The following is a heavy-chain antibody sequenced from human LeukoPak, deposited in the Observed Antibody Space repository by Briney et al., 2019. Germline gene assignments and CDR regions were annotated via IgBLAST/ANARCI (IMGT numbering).Heavy chain of an antibody. J-gene: IGHJ4*02. D-gene: IGHD3-22*01. CDR2: IRYDGSNK. V-gene: IGHV3-30*02. Sequence: GGSLRLSCAASGFTFSSYGMHWVRQAPGKGLEWVAFIRYDGSNKYYADSVKGRFTISRDNSKNTLYLQMNRLRAEDTALYYCAKDGKRIAMIGVVRRGHYLDYWGQGTLVTVSS. CDR3: AKDGKRIAMIGVVRRGHYLDY. CDR1: GFTFSSYG.